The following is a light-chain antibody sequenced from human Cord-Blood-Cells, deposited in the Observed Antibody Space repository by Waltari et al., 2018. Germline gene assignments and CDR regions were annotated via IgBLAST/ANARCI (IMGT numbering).Light chain of an antibody. Sequence: DIVMTQSPDSLAVSLGERATINCKSSQSVLYSSNNKNYLAWYQQKPGQPPKLLIYWASTRESWVPDRFSGSGSGTDVTLTISSLQAEDVAVYFCQQYYSTPYTFGQGTKLEIK. J-gene: IGKJ2*01. CDR1: QSVLYSSNNKNY. V-gene: IGKV4-1*01. CDR2: WAS. CDR3: QQYYSTPYT.